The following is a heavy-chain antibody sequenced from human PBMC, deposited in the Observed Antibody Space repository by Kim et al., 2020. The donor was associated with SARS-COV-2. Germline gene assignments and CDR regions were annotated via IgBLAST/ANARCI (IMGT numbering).Heavy chain of an antibody. Sequence: GGSLRLSCAASGFTFSSHWMHWVRQAPGKGLLWVSCINSDGTFTCYADSLKGRFIVSRDNAKNTLYLQMNSLRAEDTAVYYCARDKGGYGAFDLWGQGTVVTVSS. CDR1: GFTFSSHW. J-gene: IGHJ3*01. CDR2: INSDGTFT. V-gene: IGHV3-74*01. D-gene: IGHD2-15*01. CDR3: ARDKGGYGAFDL.